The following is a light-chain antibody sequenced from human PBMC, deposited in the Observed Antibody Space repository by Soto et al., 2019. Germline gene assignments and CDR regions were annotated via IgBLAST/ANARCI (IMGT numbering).Light chain of an antibody. CDR2: GAS. Sequence: EIVLTQSPGTLSLSPGEGATLSCRASQSISSSYLAWYQHNRGQAPGLLIYGASTRAAGTPDRFRGSGSGTDFTLTISRLEPDDFAVYYCQQYGSSRWTFGQGTKVEIK. V-gene: IGKV3-20*01. CDR3: QQYGSSRWT. J-gene: IGKJ1*01. CDR1: QSISSSY.